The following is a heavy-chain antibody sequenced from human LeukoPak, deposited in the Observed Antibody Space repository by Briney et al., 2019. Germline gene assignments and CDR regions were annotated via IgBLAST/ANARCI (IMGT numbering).Heavy chain of an antibody. CDR3: AKPWVGYNSPFDY. CDR2: ISYDGSNK. CDR1: GFSFHYYA. J-gene: IGHJ4*02. Sequence: GGSLRLSCAASGFSFHYYAMHWVRQAPGKGLEWVAVISYDGSNKYYADSVKGRFTISRDNSKNTLYLQMNSLRAEDTAVYYCAKPWVGYNSPFDYWGQGTLVTVSS. D-gene: IGHD5-24*01. V-gene: IGHV3-30*04.